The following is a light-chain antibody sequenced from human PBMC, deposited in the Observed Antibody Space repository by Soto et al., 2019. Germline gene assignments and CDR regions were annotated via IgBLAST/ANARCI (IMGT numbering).Light chain of an antibody. V-gene: IGKV1-39*01. J-gene: IGKJ5*01. Sequence: QMSESACDRGASGGGIITRTCRARQSISSYLNWYQQKPGKAPKLLTYAASSLQSVVTPRFSGSGSGTDFTPTIRSLQPEDFATYHCQQSHTTLITFGQGTRLEI. CDR3: QQSHTTLIT. CDR2: AAS. CDR1: QSISSY.